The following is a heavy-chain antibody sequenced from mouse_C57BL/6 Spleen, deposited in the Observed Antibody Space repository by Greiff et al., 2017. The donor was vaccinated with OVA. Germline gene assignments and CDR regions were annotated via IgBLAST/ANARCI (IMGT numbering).Heavy chain of an antibody. CDR1: GYTFTDYE. CDR2: IDPETGGT. D-gene: IGHD4-1*02. Sequence: QVQLKESGAELVRPGASVTLSCKASGYTFTDYEMHWVKQTPVHGLEWIGAIDPETGGTAYNQKFKGKAILTADKSSSTAYMELRSLTSEDSAVYYCTRWSNWDRFAYWGQGTLVTVSA. V-gene: IGHV1-15*01. J-gene: IGHJ3*01. CDR3: TRWSNWDRFAY.